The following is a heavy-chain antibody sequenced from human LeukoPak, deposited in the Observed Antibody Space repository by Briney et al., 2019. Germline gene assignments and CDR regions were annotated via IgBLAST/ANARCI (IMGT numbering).Heavy chain of an antibody. CDR2: INQDGSEE. D-gene: IGHD5-12*01. V-gene: IGHV3-7*01. CDR3: VRDGGVSGYDLLDY. CDR1: GFTFDDYA. J-gene: IGHJ4*02. Sequence: GGSLRLSCAASGFTFDDYAMHWVRQAPGKGLEWVAHINQDGSEEHYMDSVKARFTISRDNAKNSLSLQMNSLRAEDTAAYYCVRDGGVSGYDLLDYWGQGTLVTVSS.